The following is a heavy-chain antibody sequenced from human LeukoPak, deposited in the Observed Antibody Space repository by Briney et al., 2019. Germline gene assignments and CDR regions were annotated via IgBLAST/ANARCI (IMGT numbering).Heavy chain of an antibody. V-gene: IGHV4-31*03. CDR2: IYYSGST. Sequence: SETLSLTCTVSGGSISSGGYYWSWIRQHPGKGLEWIGYIYYSGSTYYNPSLKSRVTISVDTSKNQFSLKLSSVTAADTAVYYCARAQESGPIFGVAPFDYWGQGTLVTVSS. CDR1: GGSISSGGYY. CDR3: ARAQESGPIFGVAPFDY. J-gene: IGHJ4*02. D-gene: IGHD3-3*01.